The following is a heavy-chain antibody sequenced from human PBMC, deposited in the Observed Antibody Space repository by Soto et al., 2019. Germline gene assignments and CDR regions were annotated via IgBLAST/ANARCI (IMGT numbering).Heavy chain of an antibody. CDR3: ARGGDIVVVVAANQRTGTLHMDV. J-gene: IGHJ6*03. CDR2: INHSGST. Sequence: SETLSLTCAVYGGSFSGYYWSWIRQPPGKGLEWIGEINHSGSTNYNPSLKSRVTISVDTSKNQFSLKLSSVTAADTAVYYCARGGDIVVVVAANQRTGTLHMDVWGKGTTVTVSS. D-gene: IGHD2-15*01. V-gene: IGHV4-34*01. CDR1: GGSFSGYY.